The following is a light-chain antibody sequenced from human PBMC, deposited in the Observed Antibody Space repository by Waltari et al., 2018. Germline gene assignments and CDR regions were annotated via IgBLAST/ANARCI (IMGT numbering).Light chain of an antibody. J-gene: IGLJ2*01. CDR3: SSYTSSSTLGV. V-gene: IGLV2-14*03. Sequence: QSALTQPASVSGSPGQSLTISCTGTSSDVGGYNYVPWYQQHTGNAPKLMIYDVSNRPSGVSNRFSGSKSGNTASLTISGLQAEDEADYYCSSYTSSSTLGVFGGGTKLTVL. CDR1: SSDVGGYNY. CDR2: DVS.